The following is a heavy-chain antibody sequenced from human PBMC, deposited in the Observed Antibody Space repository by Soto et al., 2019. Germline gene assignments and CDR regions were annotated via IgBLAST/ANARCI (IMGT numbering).Heavy chain of an antibody. Sequence: QVQLVQSGAEVKKPGSSVKVSCKASGGTFSSYAFSWVRQAPGQGLEWMGGNIPIFGTANYAQKFQGRVTIAGDESTGTAYMEPGSLRSEEKAGDYLARVGVPFLGLLGSEGRGQGTLVTVSS. J-gene: IGHJ4*02. D-gene: IGHD3-3*01. CDR2: NIPIFGTA. CDR1: GGTFSSYA. V-gene: IGHV1-69*12. CDR3: ARVGVPFLGLLGSEG.